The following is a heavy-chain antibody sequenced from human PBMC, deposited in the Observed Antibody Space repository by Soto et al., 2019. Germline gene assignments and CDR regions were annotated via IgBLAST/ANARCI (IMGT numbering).Heavy chain of an antibody. CDR3: ARHIYMVRGVIIDY. CDR2: IDPYNSKT. D-gene: IGHD3-10*01. V-gene: IGHV1-18*04. Sequence: QVQLVQSGAEMKKPGASVKVSCKASGYTFTSYGMSWVRQAPGQGLEWMGWIDPYNSKTKDEQKFQGRVTMTTDTSTSTAYMELRSLRSDDTAVYYCARHIYMVRGVIIDYWGQGTLVTVSS. J-gene: IGHJ4*02. CDR1: GYTFTSYG.